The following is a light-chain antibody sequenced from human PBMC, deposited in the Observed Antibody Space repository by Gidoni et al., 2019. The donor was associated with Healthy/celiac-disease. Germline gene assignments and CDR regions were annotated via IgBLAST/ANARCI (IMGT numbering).Light chain of an antibody. Sequence: QSALTQTASVSGSPGQSNTIYCTGTSSDVGGYNYVSWYQQHPGTSPNLMLYEVSNRPSGVSNRFSGSTSGNTASLTISGLQAEDEADYYCSSYTSSSTLFVFGPGTKVTVL. CDR3: SSYTSSSTLFV. CDR2: EVS. CDR1: SSDVGGYNY. J-gene: IGLJ1*01. V-gene: IGLV2-14*01.